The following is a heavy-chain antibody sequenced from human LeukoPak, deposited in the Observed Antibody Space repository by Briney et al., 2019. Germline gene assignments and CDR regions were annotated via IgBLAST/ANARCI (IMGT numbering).Heavy chain of an antibody. CDR2: INPNSGGT. V-gene: IGHV1-2*02. J-gene: IGHJ6*02. Sequence: ASVKVSCKASGYTFTGYYMHWVRQAPGQGLEWMGWINPNSGGTNYAQKFQGRVTMTRDKSISTAYMELSRLRSDDTAVYYCARGSYYYGSGRQNYAYYYYGRDVWGQVTTVTVSS. D-gene: IGHD3-10*01. CDR1: GYTFTGYY. CDR3: ARGSYYYGSGRQNYAYYYYGRDV.